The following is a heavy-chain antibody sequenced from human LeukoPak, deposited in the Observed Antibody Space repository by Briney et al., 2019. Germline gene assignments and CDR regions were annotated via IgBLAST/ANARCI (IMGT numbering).Heavy chain of an antibody. Sequence: GESLKISCKGSGYSFTSYWIGWVRQMPGKGLEWMGTIYPGDSDTRYSPSFQGQVTISADKSISTAYLQWSSLKASDTAMYYCASAYSYGNDAFDIWGQGTMVTVSS. CDR2: IYPGDSDT. CDR3: ASAYSYGNDAFDI. J-gene: IGHJ3*02. V-gene: IGHV5-51*01. CDR1: GYSFTSYW. D-gene: IGHD5-18*01.